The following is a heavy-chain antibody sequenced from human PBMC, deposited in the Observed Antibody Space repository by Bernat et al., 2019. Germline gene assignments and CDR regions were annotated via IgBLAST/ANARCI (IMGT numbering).Heavy chain of an antibody. CDR1: GYTFTSYY. V-gene: IGHV1-18*04. Sequence: QVQLVQSGAEVKKPGASVKVSCKASGYTFTSYYMHWVRQAPGQGLEWMGWISAYNGNTNYAQKLQGRVTMTTDTSTSTAYMELMSLRSDDTAVYYCARAPIGPGSSSSGLAWFDPWGQGTLVTVSS. CDR2: ISAYNGNT. D-gene: IGHD6-6*01. J-gene: IGHJ5*02. CDR3: ARAPIGPGSSSSGLAWFDP.